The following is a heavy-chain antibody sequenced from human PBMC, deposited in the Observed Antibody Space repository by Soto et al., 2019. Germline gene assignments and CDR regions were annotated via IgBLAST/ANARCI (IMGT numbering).Heavy chain of an antibody. CDR2: IIPIFGTA. J-gene: IGHJ4*02. CDR1: GGTFSSYA. D-gene: IGHD5-18*01. V-gene: IGHV1-69*13. Sequence: SVKVSCKASGGTFSSYAISWVRQAPGQGLEWMGGIIPIFGTANYAQKFQGRVTITADESTSTAYMELSCLRSEDTAVYYWARYSYGLSLFDYWGQGTLVTVSS. CDR3: ARYSYGLSLFDY.